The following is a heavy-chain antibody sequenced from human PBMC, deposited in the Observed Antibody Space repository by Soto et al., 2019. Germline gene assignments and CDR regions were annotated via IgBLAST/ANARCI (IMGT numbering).Heavy chain of an antibody. D-gene: IGHD3-22*01. Sequence: GASVKVSCKASGYTFTSYGISWVRQAPGQGLEWMGWISAYNGNTNYAQKLQGRVTMTTDTSTSTAYMGLRSLRSDDTAVYYCARDPGRGYYDSSGYVDYWGQGTLVTVSS. J-gene: IGHJ4*02. V-gene: IGHV1-18*04. CDR2: ISAYNGNT. CDR1: GYTFTSYG. CDR3: ARDPGRGYYDSSGYVDY.